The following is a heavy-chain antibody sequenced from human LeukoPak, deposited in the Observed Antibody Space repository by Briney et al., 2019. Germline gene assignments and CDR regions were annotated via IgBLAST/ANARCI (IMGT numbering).Heavy chain of an antibody. CDR1: GFTFNTYS. J-gene: IGHJ4*02. Sequence: GGSLRLSCAASGFTFNTYSMNWVRQAPGKGLAWVSYISSSSSSIKYADSVKGRFTISRDNAKNSLFLQMNSLRAEDTAVYYCARVYTSSWYDYWGRGTLVTVSS. CDR3: ARVYTSSWYDY. D-gene: IGHD6-13*01. CDR2: ISSSSSSI. V-gene: IGHV3-48*01.